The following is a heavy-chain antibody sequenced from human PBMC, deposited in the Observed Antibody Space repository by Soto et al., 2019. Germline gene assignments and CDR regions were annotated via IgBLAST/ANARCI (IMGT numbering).Heavy chain of an antibody. V-gene: IGHV4-39*07. CDR2: IYYSGST. D-gene: IGHD1-26*01. J-gene: IGHJ4*02. CDR1: GGSISSSSYY. CDR3: ARDHGGSYYVDY. Sequence: SETLSLTCTVSGGSISSSSYYWGWIRQPPGKGLEWIGSIYYSGSTYYNPSLKSRVTISVDTSKNQFSLKLSSVTAADTAVYYCARDHGGSYYVDYWGQGTLVTVSS.